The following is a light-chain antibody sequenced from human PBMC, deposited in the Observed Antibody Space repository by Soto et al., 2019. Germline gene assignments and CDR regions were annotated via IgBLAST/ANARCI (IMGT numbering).Light chain of an antibody. CDR2: EVS. Sequence: QSALTQPPSASGSPGQSVTISCTGTSSDVGGYNYVSWYQLHPGKAPKLIIYEVSKRPSGVPDHFSGSKSGNTASLTVSGLQADYEADYYCSSFGGSNHVVFGGGTKLTVL. CDR1: SSDVGGYNY. V-gene: IGLV2-8*01. J-gene: IGLJ2*01. CDR3: SSFGGSNHVV.